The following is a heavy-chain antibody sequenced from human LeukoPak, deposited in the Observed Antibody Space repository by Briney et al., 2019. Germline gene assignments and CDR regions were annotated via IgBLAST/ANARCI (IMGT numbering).Heavy chain of an antibody. CDR1: GFTFSGHW. J-gene: IGHJ4*02. D-gene: IGHD2-15*01. CDR2: SDGSGT. Sequence: PGGSLRLSCAVSGFTFSGHWMFWVRQAPGKGLEWVSSDGSGTGYTDSVKGRFTVSRDNARNTLYLQMNSLRAEDTAVYYCARGSPGVVVLVNFWGQGTLVTVSS. CDR3: ARGSPGVVVLVNF. V-gene: IGHV3-74*01.